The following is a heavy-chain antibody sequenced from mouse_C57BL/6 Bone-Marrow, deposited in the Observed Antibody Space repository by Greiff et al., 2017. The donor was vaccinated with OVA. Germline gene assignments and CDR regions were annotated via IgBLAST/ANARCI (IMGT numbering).Heavy chain of an antibody. J-gene: IGHJ2*01. D-gene: IGHD3-3*01. V-gene: IGHV14-4*01. Sequence: VQLQQSGAELVRPGASVKLSCTASGFNIKDDCMHWVKQRPEQGLEWIGWIDPESGDTEYTSKFQGKAPITADTSSNTAYLQPSSLTAEDTAAYDCTTPREGDVDYGGQGTTLTVSS. CDR1: GFNIKDDC. CDR3: TTPREGDVDY. CDR2: IDPESGDT.